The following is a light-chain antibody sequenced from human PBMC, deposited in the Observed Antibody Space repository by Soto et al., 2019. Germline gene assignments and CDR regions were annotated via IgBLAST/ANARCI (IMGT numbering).Light chain of an antibody. CDR1: SGHSSYA. CDR3: QTWGTGIRV. Sequence: QLVLTQSPSASASLGASVKLTCTLSSGHSSYAIAWHQQQPEKGPRYLMKLNSDGSHSKGDGIPDRFSSSSSGAESYLTISRLQSDDEADYYFQTWGTGIRVFGGGTKLTVL. J-gene: IGLJ2*01. V-gene: IGLV4-69*01. CDR2: LNSDGSH.